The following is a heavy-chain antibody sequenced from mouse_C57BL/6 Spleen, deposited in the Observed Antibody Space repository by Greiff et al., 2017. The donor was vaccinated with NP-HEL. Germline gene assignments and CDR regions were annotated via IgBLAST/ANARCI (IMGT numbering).Heavy chain of an antibody. V-gene: IGHV1-42*01. Sequence: VQLQQSGPELVKPGASVKISCKASGYSFTGYYMNWVKQSPEKSLEWIGEINPSTGGTTYNQKFKAKATLTVDKSSSTAYMQLKSLTSEDSAVYYCARKGLGEPFAYWGQGTLVTVSA. D-gene: IGHD4-1*01. J-gene: IGHJ3*01. CDR2: INPSTGGT. CDR1: GYSFTGYY. CDR3: ARKGLGEPFAY.